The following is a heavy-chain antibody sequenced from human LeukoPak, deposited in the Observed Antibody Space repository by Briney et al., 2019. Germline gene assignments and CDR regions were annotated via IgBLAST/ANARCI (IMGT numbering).Heavy chain of an antibody. CDR2: MYYIGSST. J-gene: IGHJ4*02. D-gene: IGHD3-10*01. CDR1: GGSVYSASYY. V-gene: IGHV4-39*01. Sequence: KPSGTLSLPCTVSGGSVYSASYYWSWVRQPPGEGLGWVGGMYYIGSSTYYNPSLKTRVTISVDTSKNQFSLKLNSVTAADTAVYYCARHFWFGDAHFDYWGQGTLVTVSS. CDR3: ARHFWFGDAHFDY.